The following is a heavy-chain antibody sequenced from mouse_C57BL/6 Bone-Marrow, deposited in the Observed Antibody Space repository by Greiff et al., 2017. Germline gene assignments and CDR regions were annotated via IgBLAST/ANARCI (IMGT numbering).Heavy chain of an antibody. J-gene: IGHJ3*01. V-gene: IGHV5-4*01. Sequence: EVQRVESGGGLVKPGGSLTLSCAASGFTFSSYAMSWVRQTPAKRLEWVATISDGGSYTYYPDNVKGRFTISRDNAKNNLYLQMSHLKSEDTAMYDCARVLYYYGSSFAYWGQGTLVTVSA. D-gene: IGHD1-1*01. CDR1: GFTFSSYA. CDR2: ISDGGSYT. CDR3: ARVLYYYGSSFAY.